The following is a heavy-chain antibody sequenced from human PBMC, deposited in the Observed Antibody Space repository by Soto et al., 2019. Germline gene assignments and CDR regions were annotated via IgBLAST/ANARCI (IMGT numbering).Heavy chain of an antibody. CDR1: GGTFSSYA. V-gene: IGHV1-69*13. CDR2: IIPIFGTA. Sequence: GASVKVSCKASGGTFSSYAIIWVRQAPGQGLEWMGGIIPIFGTANYAQKFQGRVTITADESTSTAYMELSSLRSEDTAVYYCAKDQLYIRGVIHNWFDPWGQGTLVTVSS. J-gene: IGHJ5*02. CDR3: AKDQLYIRGVIHNWFDP. D-gene: IGHD3-10*02.